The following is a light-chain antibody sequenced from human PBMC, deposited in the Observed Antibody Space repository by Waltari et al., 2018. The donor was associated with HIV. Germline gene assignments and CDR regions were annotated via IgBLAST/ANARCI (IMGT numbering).Light chain of an antibody. CDR1: QSVNTNY. J-gene: IGKJ5*01. Sequence: EVVLTQSPGTVSLSPGERATLSCRASQSVNTNYLAWYQQKPGQAPRLLIYEASGRATGIPDRFSGSGSGTDFTLTINRVEPEDFAVYFCQQYGISPITFGQGTRLE. V-gene: IGKV3-20*01. CDR2: EAS. CDR3: QQYGISPIT.